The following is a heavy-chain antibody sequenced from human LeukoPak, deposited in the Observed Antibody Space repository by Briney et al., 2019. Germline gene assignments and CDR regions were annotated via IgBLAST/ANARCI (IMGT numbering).Heavy chain of an antibody. D-gene: IGHD3-10*01. J-gene: IGHJ4*02. V-gene: IGHV4-39*01. CDR1: GGSISSYY. Sequence: PSETLSLTCTVSGGSISSYYWGWIRQPPGKGLEWIGSIYYSGSTYYNPSLKSRVTISVDTSKNQFSLKLSSVTAADTAVYYCARGSGSYYLDYWGQGTLVTVSS. CDR3: ARGSGSYYLDY. CDR2: IYYSGST.